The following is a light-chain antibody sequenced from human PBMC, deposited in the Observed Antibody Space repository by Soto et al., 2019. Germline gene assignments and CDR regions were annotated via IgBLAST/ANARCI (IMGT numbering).Light chain of an antibody. J-gene: IGKJ1*01. V-gene: IGKV1-8*01. Sequence: AIRMPQSPSSFSAYTGDRVTITCRASQGISSYLAWYQQKPGKAPKLLIYAASTLQSEVPSRFSGSGSATYFTLTISCLEAEDFATYYWQQYYSYPRAFGQGTKVEIK. CDR2: AAS. CDR1: QGISSY. CDR3: QQYYSYPRA.